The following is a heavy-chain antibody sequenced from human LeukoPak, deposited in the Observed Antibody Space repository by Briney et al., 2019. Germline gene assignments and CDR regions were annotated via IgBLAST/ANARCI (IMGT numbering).Heavy chain of an antibody. CDR3: ARVKSYYYDTSDKDAFDI. V-gene: IGHV3-30*02. CDR2: IRYDGNNK. J-gene: IGHJ3*02. CDR1: GFTFSSYG. D-gene: IGHD3-22*01. Sequence: PGGSLRLSCAASGFTFSSYGMHWVRQAPGKGLEWVAFIRYDGNNKLYADSMKGRFTISRDNSKNTLYLHINSLRAEDTAVYYCARVKSYYYDTSDKDAFDIWGQGTMVTVSS.